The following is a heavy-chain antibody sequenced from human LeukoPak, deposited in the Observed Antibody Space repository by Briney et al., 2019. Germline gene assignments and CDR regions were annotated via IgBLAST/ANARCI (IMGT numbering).Heavy chain of an antibody. D-gene: IGHD6-25*01. CDR3: ATEGSGSYNPFDY. CDR1: GYTFTSYD. CDR2: MNPNSGNT. J-gene: IGHJ4*02. V-gene: IGHV1-8*01. Sequence: ASVNVSCKASGYTFTSYDINWVRQATGQGLEWMGWMNPNSGNTGYAQKFQGRVTMTRNTSISTAYMELSSLRSEDTAVYYCATEGSGSYNPFDYWGQGTLVTVSS.